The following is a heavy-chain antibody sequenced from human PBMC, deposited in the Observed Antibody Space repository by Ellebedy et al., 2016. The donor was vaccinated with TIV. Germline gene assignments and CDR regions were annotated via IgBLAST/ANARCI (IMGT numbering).Heavy chain of an antibody. Sequence: GESLKISCAASGFTFSSYWMSWVRQAPGKGLEWVAKIKQDGSEKYYVDSVKGRFTIPRDNAKNSLYLQMNSLGAEDTAVYYCAKEGGDDTGTSWYYFDYWGQGTLVTVSS. V-gene: IGHV3-7*01. CDR3: AKEGGDDTGTSWYYFDY. CDR2: IKQDGSEK. J-gene: IGHJ4*02. CDR1: GFTFSSYW. D-gene: IGHD6-13*01.